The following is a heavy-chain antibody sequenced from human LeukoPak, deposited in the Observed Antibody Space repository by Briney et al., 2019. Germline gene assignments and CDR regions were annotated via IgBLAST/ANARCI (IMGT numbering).Heavy chain of an antibody. Sequence: GASVKVSCKASGYTFTSYGISWVRQAPGQGLEWMGWIRAYNGNTNYAQKLQGRVTMTEDTSTDTAYMELSSLRSEDTAVYYCATSTDDYGDYLFDYWGQGTLVTVSS. CDR2: IRAYNGNT. CDR3: ATSTDDYGDYLFDY. CDR1: GYTFTSYG. V-gene: IGHV1-18*01. J-gene: IGHJ4*02. D-gene: IGHD4-17*01.